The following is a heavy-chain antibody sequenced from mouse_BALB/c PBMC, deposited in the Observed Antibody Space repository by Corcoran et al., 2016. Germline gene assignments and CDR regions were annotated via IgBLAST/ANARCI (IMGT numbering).Heavy chain of an antibody. CDR2: INPYNDGT. D-gene: IGHD2-2*01. CDR1: GYTFTSYV. V-gene: IGHV1S136*01. Sequence: EVQLQQSGPELVKPGASVKMSCKASGYTFTSYVMHWVKQKPGQGLGWIGYINPYNDGTKYNEKFKGKATLTSDKSSSTAYMELSSLTSEDSAVYYCARYGNDGGYAMDYWGQGTSVTVSS. CDR3: ARYGNDGGYAMDY. J-gene: IGHJ4*01.